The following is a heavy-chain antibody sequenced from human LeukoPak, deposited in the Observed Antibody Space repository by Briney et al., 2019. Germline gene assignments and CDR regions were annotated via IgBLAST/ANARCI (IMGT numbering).Heavy chain of an antibody. CDR2: ISAYNGNT. V-gene: IGHV1-18*01. Sequence: ASVKVSCKASGYTFTSYGISWVRQAPGQGLEWMGWISAYNGNTNYAQKLQGRVTMTTDTSTSTAYMELRSLRSDDTAVYYCARDLLGYCSGGSCYPYYFDYWGQGTLVTVSS. J-gene: IGHJ4*02. D-gene: IGHD2-15*01. CDR1: GYTFTSYG. CDR3: ARDLLGYCSGGSCYPYYFDY.